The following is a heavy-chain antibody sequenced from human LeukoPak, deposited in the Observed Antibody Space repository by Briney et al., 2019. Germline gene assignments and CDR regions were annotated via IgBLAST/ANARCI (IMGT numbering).Heavy chain of an antibody. CDR1: GFTLSSFW. CDR2: IKQDGRER. Sequence: GGSLRLSCAASGFTLSSFWMSWVRQTPGKGLEWVANIKQDGRERYYVDSVKGRFTISRDNARNSLYLQMNSLRAEDTAVYYCVVGGGIYWGQGTLVTVS. CDR3: VVGGGIY. D-gene: IGHD1-26*01. V-gene: IGHV3-7*01. J-gene: IGHJ4*02.